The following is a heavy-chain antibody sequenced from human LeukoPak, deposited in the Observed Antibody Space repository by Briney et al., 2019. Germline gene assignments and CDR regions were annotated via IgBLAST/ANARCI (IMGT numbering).Heavy chain of an antibody. Sequence: GGSLRLSCAASGYTFSSFIINWVRQAPGKGLEWVSSISVRSNYIYYADSVRGRFSISRDDARNSLYLQMDSLRGDDTAVYYCARLRRNSDSSGYYYYYDYWGQGTLVTVSS. CDR3: ARLRRNSDSSGYYYYYDY. CDR1: GYTFSSFI. D-gene: IGHD3-22*01. CDR2: ISVRSNYI. J-gene: IGHJ4*02. V-gene: IGHV3-21*01.